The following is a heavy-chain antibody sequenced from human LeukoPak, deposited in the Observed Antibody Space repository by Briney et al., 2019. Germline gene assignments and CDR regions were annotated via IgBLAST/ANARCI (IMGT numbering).Heavy chain of an antibody. V-gene: IGHV3-7*01. Sequence: GGPLRLSCVASGFTFSEFWMSWVRQAPGKGLEWLASIKEDGSKKYYVDSVKGRFTISRDNTKNSVFLQMNSLRAEDTAVYYCARGRAGGYCSSTSCPDLDYWGQGTLVTVSS. CDR1: GFTFSEFW. CDR3: ARGRAGGYCSSTSCPDLDY. J-gene: IGHJ4*02. D-gene: IGHD2-2*01. CDR2: IKEDGSKK.